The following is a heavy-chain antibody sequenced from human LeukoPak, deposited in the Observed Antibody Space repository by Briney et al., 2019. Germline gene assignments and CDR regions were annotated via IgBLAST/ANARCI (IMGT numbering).Heavy chain of an antibody. CDR2: ISYDGSNK. Sequence: PGGSLRLSCAASGFTFSSYGMHWVRQAPGKGLEWVAVISYDGSNKYYADSVKGRFTISRDNSKNTLYLQMNSLRAEDTAVYYCATVRYYYDNPFDYWGQGTLVTVSS. CDR1: GFTFSSYG. D-gene: IGHD3-22*01. CDR3: ATVRYYYDNPFDY. V-gene: IGHV3-30*03. J-gene: IGHJ4*02.